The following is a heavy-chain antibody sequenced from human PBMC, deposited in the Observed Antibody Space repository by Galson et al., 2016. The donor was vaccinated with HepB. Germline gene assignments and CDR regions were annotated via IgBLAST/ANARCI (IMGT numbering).Heavy chain of an antibody. V-gene: IGHV3-74*01. J-gene: IGHJ6*02. D-gene: IGHD4-17*01. CDR2: INSDGSST. CDR1: GFPFSRYW. CDR3: VREDYGDDPVYYYYYGMDV. Sequence: SLRLSCAASGFPFSRYWTHWVRQAPGNGLVLVSRINSDGSSTAYADSVRGRFTISRDNAKNTVYLQMNSLRAEDTALYYCVREDYGDDPVYYYYYGMDVWGQGTTVSVSS.